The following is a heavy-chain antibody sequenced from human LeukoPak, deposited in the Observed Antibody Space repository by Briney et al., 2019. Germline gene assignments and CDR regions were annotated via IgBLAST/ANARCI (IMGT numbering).Heavy chain of an antibody. CDR3: TKPFNTDYSNFYYMDV. J-gene: IGHJ6*03. CDR1: GFTFSSYA. D-gene: IGHD4-11*01. V-gene: IGHV3-30*04. CDR2: ISYDGGDK. Sequence: GGSLRLSCAASGFTFSSYAMHWVRQAPGKGLEWVAVISYDGGDKYYADSVKGRFTISRDNSKNTLYLQMNSLRAEDTAVYYCTKPFNTDYSNFYYMDVWGIGTTVTVSS.